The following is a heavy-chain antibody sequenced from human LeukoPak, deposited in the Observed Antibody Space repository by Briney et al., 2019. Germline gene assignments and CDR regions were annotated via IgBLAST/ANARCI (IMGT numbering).Heavy chain of an antibody. CDR3: ARSHKNWFDP. V-gene: IGHV4-30-4*08. CDR1: GGSISSGGYY. CDR2: IYYSGSA. Sequence: SETLSLTCTVSGGSISSGGYYWSWIRQPPGKGLEWIGYIYYSGSAYYNPSLKSRVTISVDTSKNQFSLKLSSVTAADTAVYYCARSHKNWFDPWGQGTLVTVSS. J-gene: IGHJ5*02.